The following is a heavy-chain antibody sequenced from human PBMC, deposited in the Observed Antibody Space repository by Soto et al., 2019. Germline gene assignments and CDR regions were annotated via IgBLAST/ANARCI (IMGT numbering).Heavy chain of an antibody. CDR1: GYTFSIIW. J-gene: IGHJ4*02. V-gene: IGHV5-51*01. Sequence: PGESLKISCKGSGYTFSIIWIGWVRQTPGKGLEWMGIIHPANSETKYSPSFQGQVTISVDKSISTAYLHWSSLKASDTAVYYCARQGGNAIPYYFDSWGQGTLVTVSS. D-gene: IGHD1-1*01. CDR2: IHPANSET. CDR3: ARQGGNAIPYYFDS.